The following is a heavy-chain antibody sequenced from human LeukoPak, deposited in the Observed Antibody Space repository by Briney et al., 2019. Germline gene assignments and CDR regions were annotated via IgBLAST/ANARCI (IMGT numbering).Heavy chain of an antibody. D-gene: IGHD3-3*01. CDR2: IKQDGGET. Sequence: GGSLRLSCAASGFTFSRYWMTWVRQAPGKGLEWVANIKQDGGETYYADSVNGRFTISRDNTKNSLFLQMNSLRPEDTAVYSCAKLLFWSNYNDGFDVWGQGTMVTVS. CDR3: AKLLFWSNYNDGFDV. CDR1: GFTFSRYW. J-gene: IGHJ3*01. V-gene: IGHV3-7*01.